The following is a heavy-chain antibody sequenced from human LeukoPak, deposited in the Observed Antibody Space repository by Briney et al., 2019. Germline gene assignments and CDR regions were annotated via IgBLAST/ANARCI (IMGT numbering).Heavy chain of an antibody. Sequence: GGSLRLSCAASGFTFSSYGMHWVRQAPGKGLEWVAVISYDGSNRYYADSVKGRFTISRHNSKNTLYLQMNSLRAEDRAVYYCAKGVAGMVRGGAFDYWGQGTLVTVSS. D-gene: IGHD3-10*01. J-gene: IGHJ4*02. CDR2: ISYDGSNR. CDR1: GFTFSSYG. V-gene: IGHV3-30*18. CDR3: AKGVAGMVRGGAFDY.